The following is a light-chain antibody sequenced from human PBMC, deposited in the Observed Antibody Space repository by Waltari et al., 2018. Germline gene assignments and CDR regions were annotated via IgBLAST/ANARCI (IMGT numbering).Light chain of an antibody. J-gene: IGKJ2*01. V-gene: IGKV2-29*02. Sequence: IVLPQTPVSLPVTLGGPASISCRSSQSLLHSNGHTYLYWYLQKSGQTPRLLIYRLSNRFSGVPDRFSGGASGTDFTLNISRVEAEDVGIYYCMQALQTPYTFGQGTKVELK. CDR2: RLS. CDR1: QSLLHSNGHTY. CDR3: MQALQTPYT.